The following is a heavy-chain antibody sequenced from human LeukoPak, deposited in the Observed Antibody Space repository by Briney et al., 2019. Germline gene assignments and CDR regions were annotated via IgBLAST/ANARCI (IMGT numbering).Heavy chain of an antibody. CDR1: GFTFSVAA. V-gene: IGHV3-23*01. D-gene: IGHD5-24*01. J-gene: IGHJ3*01. Sequence: GGSLRLSCAASGFTFSVAAMTWVRQAPGKGLEWVSLIGASGESTYYADSVKGRFTISRDNSKNTLSLQMNSLRVEDTAMCFCAKDIQLSTWGLGTMVTVSS. CDR3: AKDIQLST. CDR2: IGASGEST.